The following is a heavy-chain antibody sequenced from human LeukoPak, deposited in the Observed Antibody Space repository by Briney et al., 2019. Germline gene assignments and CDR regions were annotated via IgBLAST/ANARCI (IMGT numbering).Heavy chain of an antibody. V-gene: IGHV3-48*01. CDR2: ISSSSSNI. D-gene: IGHD2-15*01. Sequence: PGGSLRLSCAASGSTFSSYSMNWVRQAPGKGLEWVSYISSSSSNIYYADSVKGRFTISRDNAKNSLYLQMNSLRAEDTAVYYCARGGYCSGGSCYSPWGQGTLVTVSS. CDR1: GSTFSSYS. CDR3: ARGGYCSGGSCYSP. J-gene: IGHJ5*02.